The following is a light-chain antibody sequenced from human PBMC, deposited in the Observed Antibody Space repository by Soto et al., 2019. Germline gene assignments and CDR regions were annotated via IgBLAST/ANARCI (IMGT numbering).Light chain of an antibody. V-gene: IGKV3-20*01. Sequence: EIVLTQSPGTLSLSPGERATLSCRASQSVSSSYLAWYQQKPGQAPRLLIHGASSRATGIPDRFSGSGSGTDSTLTISRLEPEDFAVYYYQQYGSSIFTFGPGTKVDIK. CDR1: QSVSSSY. CDR3: QQYGSSIFT. CDR2: GAS. J-gene: IGKJ3*01.